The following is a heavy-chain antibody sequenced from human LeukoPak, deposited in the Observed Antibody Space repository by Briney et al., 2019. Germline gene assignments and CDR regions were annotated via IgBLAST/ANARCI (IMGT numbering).Heavy chain of an antibody. V-gene: IGHV4-39*01. Sequence: PSEILSLTCTVSGGSISSSSFYWGWLRQPPGKGLEWIGSIYYRGSTYYNPSLKSRVTISVDMSENQVSLKLKSVTAADTAVYYCTEFYFDRSGYADYWGQGTLVTVSS. J-gene: IGHJ4*02. CDR3: TEFYFDRSGYADY. D-gene: IGHD3-22*01. CDR2: IYYRGST. CDR1: GGSISSSSFY.